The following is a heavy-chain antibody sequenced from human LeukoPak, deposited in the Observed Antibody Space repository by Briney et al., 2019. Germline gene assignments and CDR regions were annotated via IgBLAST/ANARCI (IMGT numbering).Heavy chain of an antibody. J-gene: IGHJ4*02. CDR2: ISYDGSNK. CDR1: GFTFSSYG. D-gene: IGHD6-19*01. CDR3: AKDHNHRSSGWHHPDDY. Sequence: PGGSLRLSCAASGFTFSSYGMHWVRQAPGKGLEWVAVISYDGSNKYYADSVKGRFTISRDNSKNTLYLQLNSLRAEDTAVYYCAKDHNHRSSGWHHPDDYWGQGTLVTVSS. V-gene: IGHV3-30*18.